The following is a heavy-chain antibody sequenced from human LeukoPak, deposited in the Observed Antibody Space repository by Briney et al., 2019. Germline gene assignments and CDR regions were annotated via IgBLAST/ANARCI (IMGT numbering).Heavy chain of an antibody. V-gene: IGHV4-39*07. CDR2: VYYSGTT. J-gene: IGHJ4*02. D-gene: IGHD1-1*01. Sequence: PSETLSLTCTVSGGSIGKTSYYWGWIRQPPGKGLEWIGNVYYSGTTYYNPSLKSRVTISVDTSKNQFSLTLNSVTAADTAVYFCARFKQLGRSFDSWGLGSLVTVSS. CDR3: ARFKQLGRSFDS. CDR1: GGSIGKTSYY.